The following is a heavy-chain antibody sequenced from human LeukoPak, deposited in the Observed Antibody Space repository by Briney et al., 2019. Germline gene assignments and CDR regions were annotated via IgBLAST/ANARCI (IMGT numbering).Heavy chain of an antibody. V-gene: IGHV4-4*07. J-gene: IGHJ5*02. Sequence: SETLSLTCTVSGGSLSTSYWSWIRQPAGKGLEWIGRFYSSGSTNYNPSLEGRVTMSVDTSRNQLSLKLRSVTAADTAIYYCARESAMPYYDFWRASEGGLEPWGQGTLVTVSS. D-gene: IGHD3-3*01. CDR2: FYSSGST. CDR3: ARESAMPYYDFWRASEGGLEP. CDR1: GGSLSTSY.